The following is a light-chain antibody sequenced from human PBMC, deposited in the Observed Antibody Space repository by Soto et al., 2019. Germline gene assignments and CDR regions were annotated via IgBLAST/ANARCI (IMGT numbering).Light chain of an antibody. CDR3: CSYAGRYTYV. J-gene: IGLJ1*01. Sequence: QSVLTQPRSVSGSPGQSVSISCTGTSSDVGGYNYVSWYQQHPGKAPKVMIYDVSKWPSGVPDRFSGSKSGNTASLTISGLQSEDEADYYCCSYAGRYTYVFGTGTKVTVL. CDR1: SSDVGGYNY. CDR2: DVS. V-gene: IGLV2-11*01.